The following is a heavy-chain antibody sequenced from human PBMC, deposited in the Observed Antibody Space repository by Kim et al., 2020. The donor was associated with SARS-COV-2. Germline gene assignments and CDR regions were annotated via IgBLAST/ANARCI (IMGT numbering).Heavy chain of an antibody. V-gene: IGHV3-21*01. Sequence: GGSLRLSCAASGFTFSSYSINWVRQAPGKGLEWVSSISSSSSYIYYADSVKGRFTISRDNAKNSLYLQMNSLRAEDTAVYYCARDSFVAANFDYWGQGTLVTVSS. CDR3: ARDSFVAANFDY. CDR2: ISSSSSYI. J-gene: IGHJ4*02. D-gene: IGHD2-15*01. CDR1: GFTFSSYS.